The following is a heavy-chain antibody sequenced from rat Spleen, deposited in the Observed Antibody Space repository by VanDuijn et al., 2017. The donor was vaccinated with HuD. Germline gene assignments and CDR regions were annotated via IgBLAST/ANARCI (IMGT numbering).Heavy chain of an antibody. J-gene: IGHJ3*01. CDR2: IWNIGGT. V-gene: IGHV2-41*01. Sequence: VQLIESGPGLVQPSQTLSLTCTVSGFSLTDYSVHWVRQPPGKGLEWMGVIWNIGGTRYNPALKPRLSISKDTSKSQVFLKMNSLQTEDTATYYCARDENGYVNLWFAYWGQGTLVTVSS. CDR1: GFSLTDYS. CDR3: ARDENGYVNLWFAY. D-gene: IGHD2-3*01.